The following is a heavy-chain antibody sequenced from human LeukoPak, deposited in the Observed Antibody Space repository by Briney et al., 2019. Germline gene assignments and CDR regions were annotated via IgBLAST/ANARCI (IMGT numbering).Heavy chain of an antibody. CDR2: IYTSGST. D-gene: IGHD6-19*01. CDR3: ARWGTASSGSYYFDH. V-gene: IGHV4-39*01. CDR1: GGSASSSTFS. J-gene: IGHJ4*02. Sequence: SETLSLTCTVSGGSASSSTFSWGWIRQPPGKGLEWIGNIYTSGSTYYSPSLKSRVTMSVDTSKNQCSLKLTSVTAADTAVYLCARWGTASSGSYYFDHWGQGTLVTVSS.